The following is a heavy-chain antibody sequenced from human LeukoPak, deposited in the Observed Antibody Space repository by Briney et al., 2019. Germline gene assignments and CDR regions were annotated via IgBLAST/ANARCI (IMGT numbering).Heavy chain of an antibody. CDR3: AKALSTTMTTVSFDI. CDR2: IYSGGST. Sequence: PGGSLRLSCAASGFTVSSNYMSWVRQAPGKGLEWVSVIYSGGSTYYADSVKGRFTISRDNSKNTLSLQMNSLRAEDTAIYYCAKALSTTMTTVSFDIWGQGTMVTVSS. J-gene: IGHJ3*02. CDR1: GFTVSSNY. D-gene: IGHD4-17*01. V-gene: IGHV3-53*01.